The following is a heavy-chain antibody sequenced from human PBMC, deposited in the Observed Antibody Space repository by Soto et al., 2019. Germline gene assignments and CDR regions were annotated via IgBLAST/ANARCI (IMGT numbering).Heavy chain of an antibody. Sequence: QDQLVQSGVEVKKPGASVKVYCKASGYSFTNYGITWARQAPGQGFEWMRWISAYRGNKNYAQKFQGRATMPTDASKSTAYLQLRSLTSDATAVYYCARDRGVAPSVAGTTHYYSYMDVWGKGTTVTVSS. CDR1: GYSFTNYG. CDR3: ARDRGVAPSVAGTTHYYSYMDV. CDR2: ISAYRGNK. J-gene: IGHJ6*03. D-gene: IGHD6-19*01. V-gene: IGHV1-18*01.